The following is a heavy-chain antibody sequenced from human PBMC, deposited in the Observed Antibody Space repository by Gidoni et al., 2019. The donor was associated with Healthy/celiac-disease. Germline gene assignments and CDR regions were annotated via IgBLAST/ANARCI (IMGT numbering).Heavy chain of an antibody. V-gene: IGHV1-69*01. J-gene: IGHJ3*02. CDR2: IIPIFGTA. D-gene: IGHD4-17*01. CDR1: EGHFSSYA. Sequence: VQLVQSGAEVKKTGSSVKVSCKASEGHFSSYASSWVRQATGQGIEWMGGIIPIFGTANYEKKFQGRVTITADESTSTAYMELSSLRSEDTAVYYCAHCTVTRIGAFDIWGQGTMVTVSS. CDR3: AHCTVTRIGAFDI.